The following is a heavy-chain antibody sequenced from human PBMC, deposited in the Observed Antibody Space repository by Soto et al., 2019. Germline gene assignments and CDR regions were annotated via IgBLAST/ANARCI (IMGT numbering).Heavy chain of an antibody. V-gene: IGHV4-59*01. J-gene: IGHJ6*02. CDR2: IYYSGST. CDR3: ARGTMVRGVIATYYYYYGMDV. Sequence: SETLSLTCTVSGGSISSYYWSWIRQPPGKGLEWIGYIYYSGSTNYNPSLKSRVTISVDTSKNQFSLKLSSVTAADTAVYYCARGTMVRGVIATYYYYYGMDVWGQGTTVTVSS. D-gene: IGHD3-10*01. CDR1: GGSISSYY.